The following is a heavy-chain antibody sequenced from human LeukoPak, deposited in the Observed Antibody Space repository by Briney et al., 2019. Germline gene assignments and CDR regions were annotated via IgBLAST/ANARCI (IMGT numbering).Heavy chain of an antibody. J-gene: IGHJ4*02. CDR2: INHSGST. Sequence: SETLSLTCAVYGGSFSGYYWSWIRQPPGKGLEWIGEINHSGSTNYNPSLKSRVTISVDTSKNQFSLKLSSVTAADTAVYYCARRLKLRYFDWLLSTPLDYWGQGTLVTVSS. CDR3: ARRLKLRYFDWLLSTPLDY. D-gene: IGHD3-9*01. V-gene: IGHV4-34*01. CDR1: GGSFSGYY.